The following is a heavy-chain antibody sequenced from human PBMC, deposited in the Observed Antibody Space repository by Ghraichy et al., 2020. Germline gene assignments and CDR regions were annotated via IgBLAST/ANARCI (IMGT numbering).Heavy chain of an antibody. CDR2: IKQDGSEK. CDR1: GITFSSYW. D-gene: IGHD5-12*01. V-gene: IGHV3-7*03. CDR3: ASDYDGYDGLNY. J-gene: IGHJ4*02. Sequence: GESLNISCAASGITFSSYWMSWVRQAPGKGLEWVANIKQDGSEKNYVDSVKGQFTISRDNAKSSMYLQMNSLRAEDTAVYYCASDYDGYDGLNYWGQGTLVTVSS.